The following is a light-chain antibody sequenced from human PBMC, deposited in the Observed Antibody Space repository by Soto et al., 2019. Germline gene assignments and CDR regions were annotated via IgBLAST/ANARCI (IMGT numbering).Light chain of an antibody. V-gene: IGLV2-14*01. J-gene: IGLJ1*01. CDR2: EVS. CDR1: SRDVGGYNY. CDR3: SSYTSSSIDYV. Sequence: QSALTQPASVSGSPGQSITISCTGTSRDVGGYNYVSWYQQHPGKAPKLMIYEVSNRPSGVSNRFSGSKSGNTASLTISGLQAEDDADYYCSSYTSSSIDYVFGTGTKLTVL.